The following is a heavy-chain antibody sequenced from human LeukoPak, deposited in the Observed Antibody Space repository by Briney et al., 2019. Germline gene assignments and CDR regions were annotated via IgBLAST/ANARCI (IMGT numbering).Heavy chain of an antibody. CDR2: MSSSDDGR. Sequence: GGSLRLSCATSGFSFSSYAMSWVRQAPGKGLEWVSAMSSSDDGRYYAASVRGRFTISRDTSRSTLYLQMDSLRAEDAAVYYCAKAPVTSCRGAFCYPFDYWGQGTLVTVSS. J-gene: IGHJ4*02. CDR3: AKAPVTSCRGAFCYPFDY. V-gene: IGHV3-23*01. D-gene: IGHD2-15*01. CDR1: GFSFSSYA.